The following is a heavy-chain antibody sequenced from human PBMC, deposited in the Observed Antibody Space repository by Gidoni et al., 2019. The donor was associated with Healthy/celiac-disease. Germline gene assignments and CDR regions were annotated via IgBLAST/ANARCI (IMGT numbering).Heavy chain of an antibody. CDR2: ISGSGGST. CDR3: ARDDITMVRGVITTYWYFDL. CDR1: GFTFTSYA. Sequence: EVQLLESGGGLVQPGGSLSLSCAASGFTFTSYAMSWVRQAPGKGLEWVSAISGSGGSTYYADSVKGRFTISRDNSKNTLYLQMNSMRAEDTAVYYCARDDITMVRGVITTYWYFDLWGRGTLVTVSS. V-gene: IGHV3-23*01. J-gene: IGHJ2*01. D-gene: IGHD3-10*01.